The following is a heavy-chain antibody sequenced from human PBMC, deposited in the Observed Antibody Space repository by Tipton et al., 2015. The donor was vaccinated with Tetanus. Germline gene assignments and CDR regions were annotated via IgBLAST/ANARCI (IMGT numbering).Heavy chain of an antibody. V-gene: IGHV3-23*01. D-gene: IGHD2-15*01. CDR3: AKDHGPEITSVAATRYYYYGMDV. Sequence: GSLRLSCAASGFTFTSYAMSWVRQAPGKGLEWVSVISGSGGSTYYADSVKGRFTISRDNSKNTLYLQMNSLRAEDTAVYYCAKDHGPEITSVAATRYYYYGMDVWGQGTTVTASS. J-gene: IGHJ6*02. CDR1: GFTFTSYA. CDR2: ISGSGGST.